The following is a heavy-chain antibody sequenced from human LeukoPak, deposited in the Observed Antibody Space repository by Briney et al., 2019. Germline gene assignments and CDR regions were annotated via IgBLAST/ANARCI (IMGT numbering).Heavy chain of an antibody. CDR2: IYYSGST. CDR3: ARGMMTYYYYIDV. V-gene: IGHV4-59*01. D-gene: IGHD3-16*01. CDR1: GGSISSYY. J-gene: IGHJ6*03. Sequence: SSETLYLTCTVSGGSISSYYWSWIRQPPGKGLEWIGYIYYSGSTHYNPSLKSRVTISVDTTKNQFSPKLSSVTAADTAVYYCARGMMTYYYYIDVWGKGTTVTVSS.